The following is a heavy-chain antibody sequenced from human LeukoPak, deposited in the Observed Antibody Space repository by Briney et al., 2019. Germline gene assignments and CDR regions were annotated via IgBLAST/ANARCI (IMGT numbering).Heavy chain of an antibody. CDR3: ARDEGGVALLDF. Sequence: PSQTLSLTCTVSGASISSAGYYWSWLRQHPGPGLEWIGYIYHSGSTYYNPSLKRRVIISLDTSKNQFSLKVRSVTAADTAVYYCARDEGGVALLDFWGQGTLVTVSS. D-gene: IGHD5-12*01. CDR2: IYHSGST. J-gene: IGHJ4*02. V-gene: IGHV4-31*03. CDR1: GASISSAGYY.